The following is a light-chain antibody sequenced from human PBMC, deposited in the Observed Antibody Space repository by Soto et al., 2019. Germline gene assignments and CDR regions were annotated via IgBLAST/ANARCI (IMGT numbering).Light chain of an antibody. Sequence: EIMLSQSPASLSLYPGERATVSCRASQSVPRHLAWYQQRPGLPPRLLIYDASSRATGVPDRFSGSGSGTDFILTISSLEPEDFAVYYCQQSSNWPPEITFGQGTRLEIK. CDR2: DAS. CDR1: QSVPRH. V-gene: IGKV3-11*01. CDR3: QQSSNWPPEIT. J-gene: IGKJ5*01.